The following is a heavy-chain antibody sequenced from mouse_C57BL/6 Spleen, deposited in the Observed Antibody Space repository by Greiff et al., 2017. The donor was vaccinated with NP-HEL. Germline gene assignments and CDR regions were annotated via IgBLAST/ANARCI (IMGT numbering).Heavy chain of an antibody. V-gene: IGHV1-50*01. CDR3: ARKIYYYGSSSFDY. J-gene: IGHJ2*01. CDR1: GYTFTSYW. CDR2: IDPSDSYT. D-gene: IGHD1-1*01. Sequence: QVQLQQPGAELVKPGASVKLSCKASGYTFTSYWMQWVKQRPGQGLEWIGEIDPSDSYTNYNQKFKGKATLTVDTSSSTAYMQLSSLTSEDSAVYYCARKIYYYGSSSFDYWGQCTTLTVSS.